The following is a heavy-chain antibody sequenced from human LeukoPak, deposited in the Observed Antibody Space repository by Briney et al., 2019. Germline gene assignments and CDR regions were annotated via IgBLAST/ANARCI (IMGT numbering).Heavy chain of an antibody. D-gene: IGHD3-22*01. V-gene: IGHV1-18*01. Sequence: ASVNVSFKSSRYSFNSYGISWVRQAPGQGGGWMGWISSYAGEPHYAQKLQGRVTLTTDTSTSTVYMELRSLRSDETAVYYCVRDYYYDRNGYPYDIFYAWGPGTMFTASS. J-gene: IGHJ3*01. CDR2: ISSYAGEP. CDR1: RYSFNSYG. CDR3: VRDYYYDRNGYPYDIFYA.